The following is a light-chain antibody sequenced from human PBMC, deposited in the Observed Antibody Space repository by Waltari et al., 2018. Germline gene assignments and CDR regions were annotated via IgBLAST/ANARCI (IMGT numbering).Light chain of an antibody. J-gene: IGKJ5*01. V-gene: IGKV3-11*01. CDR3: QQHSNWFT. CDR2: DAS. Sequence: EIVLTQSPATLSLSPGERATLSCRASQRVSSYLAWYQQKPGQAPRLLIYDASNRATGIPARFSGSGSGTDFTLTISSLEPEDFAVYYCQQHSNWFTFGQGTRLEIK. CDR1: QRVSSY.